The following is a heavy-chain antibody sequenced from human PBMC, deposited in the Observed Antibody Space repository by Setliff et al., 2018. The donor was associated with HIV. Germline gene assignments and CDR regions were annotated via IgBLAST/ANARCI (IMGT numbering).Heavy chain of an antibody. CDR3: ARGSYTVRIDY. CDR1: GGSFSDYY. D-gene: IGHD3-10*01. CDR2: VYYAGGS. V-gene: IGHV4-34*09. J-gene: IGHJ4*02. Sequence: SETLSLTCVVYGGSFSDYYWGWIRQPPGKGLEWIGSVYYAGGSYYNPSPKSRITISVDTSKNQFSLTLNSVTAADTAVYYCARGSYTVRIDYWGQGTRVTVSS.